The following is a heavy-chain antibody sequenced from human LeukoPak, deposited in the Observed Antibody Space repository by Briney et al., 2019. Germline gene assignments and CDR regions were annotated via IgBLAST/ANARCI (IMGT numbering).Heavy chain of an antibody. CDR3: ARGGRIVGATYAFDI. Sequence: PGGSLRLSCAASGFTFSSYSMNWVRQAPGKGLEWVSSISSSSSYIYYADSVKGRFTISRDNAKNSLYLQMNSLRAEDTAVYYCARGGRIVGATYAFDIWGQGTMVTVSS. D-gene: IGHD1-26*01. CDR2: ISSSSSYI. J-gene: IGHJ3*02. CDR1: GFTFSSYS. V-gene: IGHV3-21*01.